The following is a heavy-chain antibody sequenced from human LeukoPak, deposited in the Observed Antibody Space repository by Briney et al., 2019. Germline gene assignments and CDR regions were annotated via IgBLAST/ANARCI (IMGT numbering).Heavy chain of an antibody. CDR2: ISGSGATT. Sequence: GGSLRLSCAASGFTFSSYAMSWVRQAPGKGLEWVSAISGSGATTYYADSVKGRFTISRDTSNNTLYLQMNSLRAEGTAVYYCAKGLGVLPYHYYMDVWGKGTTVTVSS. D-gene: IGHD3-3*01. CDR3: AKGLGVLPYHYYMDV. CDR1: GFTFSSYA. V-gene: IGHV3-23*01. J-gene: IGHJ6*03.